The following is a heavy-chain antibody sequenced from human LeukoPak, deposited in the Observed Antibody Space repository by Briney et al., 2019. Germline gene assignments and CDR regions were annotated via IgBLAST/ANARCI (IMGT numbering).Heavy chain of an antibody. CDR3: ATGSGDYGDPFDY. D-gene: IGHD4-17*01. Sequence: GGSLRLSCSASGLTFSSHWMHWVRQPPGKGLAWVSRINGDGSETSYAGSVTGRFTISRDNARNTLHLQMGSLRVEDTAVYYCATGSGDYGDPFDYWGQGTLVTVSS. CDR1: GLTFSSHW. CDR2: INGDGSET. V-gene: IGHV3-74*01. J-gene: IGHJ4*02.